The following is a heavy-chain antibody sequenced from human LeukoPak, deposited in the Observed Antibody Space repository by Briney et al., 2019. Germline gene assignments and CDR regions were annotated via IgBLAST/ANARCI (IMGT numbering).Heavy chain of an antibody. CDR1: GYTFTSYG. CDR3: ARLRDTMVRGVIITLDI. CDR2: ISAYNGNT. J-gene: IGHJ4*02. Sequence: RASVKVSCKASGYTFTSYGISWVRQAPGQGLEWMGWISAYNGNTNYAQKLQGRVTMTTDTSTSTAYMELRSLRSDDTAVYYRARLRDTMVRGVIITLDIWGQGTLVTVSS. V-gene: IGHV1-18*01. D-gene: IGHD3-10*01.